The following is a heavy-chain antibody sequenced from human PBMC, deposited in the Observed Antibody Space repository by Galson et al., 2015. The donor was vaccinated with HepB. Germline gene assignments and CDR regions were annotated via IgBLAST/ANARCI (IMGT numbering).Heavy chain of an antibody. CDR2: INTNTGNP. CDR3: ARGSGSSSRSWALYYYYMDV. D-gene: IGHD6-6*01. J-gene: IGHJ6*03. CDR1: GYTFTSYI. V-gene: IGHV7-4-1*02. Sequence: SVKVSCKASGYTFTSYIMNWVRQAPGQGLEWMGWINTNTGNPTYAQGFTGRFVFSLDTSVSTAYLQISSLKADDTAVYYCARGSGSSSRSWALYYYYMDVWGKGTTVTVSS.